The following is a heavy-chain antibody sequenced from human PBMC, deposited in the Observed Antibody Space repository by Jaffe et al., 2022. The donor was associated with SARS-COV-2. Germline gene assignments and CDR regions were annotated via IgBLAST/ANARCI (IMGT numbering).Heavy chain of an antibody. V-gene: IGHV3-23*01. Sequence: EVQLLESGGGLVQPGGSLRLSCAASGFTFSSYAMAWVRQAPGKGLEWVSPISGSGGSTYYADSVKGRFTISRDNSKNTLYLQMNSLRAEDTAVYYCAKGVNWHTSGCLDYWGQGTLVTVSS. CDR3: AKGVNWHTSGCLDY. CDR1: GFTFSSYA. CDR2: ISGSGGST. D-gene: IGHD6-19*01. J-gene: IGHJ4*02.